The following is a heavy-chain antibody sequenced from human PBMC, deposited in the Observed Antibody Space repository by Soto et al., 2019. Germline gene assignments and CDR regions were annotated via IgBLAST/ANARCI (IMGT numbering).Heavy chain of an antibody. CDR1: GFSFSSSW. V-gene: IGHV3-74*03. D-gene: IGHD2-21*02. CDR3: VRDRRLRGHPFDT. Sequence: EVQLVESGGGLVQPGGSLRLSCAASGFSFSSSWMHWVRQAPGKGLVWVSRISFDGTATTSADAVKGRFIISRDNAKNTLFLQMHNLRAYDTAMYYCVRDRRLRGHPFDTWGQGTFVSVSS. J-gene: IGHJ3*02. CDR2: ISFDGTAT.